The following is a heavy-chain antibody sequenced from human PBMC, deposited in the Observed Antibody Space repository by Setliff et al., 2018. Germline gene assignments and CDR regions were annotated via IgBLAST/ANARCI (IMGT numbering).Heavy chain of an antibody. Sequence: AGESLKISCKGSGYSFISYWIGWVRQMPGKGLEWMGIIYPGDSDTRYSPSFQGQVTISADKFISTAYLQWSSLKASDTAMYYCARQAVAGSDAFDIWGQGTMVTVSS. CDR1: GYSFISYW. V-gene: IGHV5-51*01. CDR2: IYPGDSDT. D-gene: IGHD6-19*01. J-gene: IGHJ3*02. CDR3: ARQAVAGSDAFDI.